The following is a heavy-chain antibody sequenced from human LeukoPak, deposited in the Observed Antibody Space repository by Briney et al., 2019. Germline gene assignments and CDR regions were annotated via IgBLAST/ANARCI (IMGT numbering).Heavy chain of an antibody. V-gene: IGHV3-21*01. CDR3: ARDRGWSGGRPSDY. J-gene: IGHJ4*02. D-gene: IGHD3-3*01. Sequence: KTGGSLRLSCAASGFTFSSYSMNWVRQAPGKGLEWVSSISSSSSYIYYADSVKGRFTISRDNAKNSLYLQMNSLRAEDTAVYYCARDRGWSGGRPSDYWGQGTLVTVSS. CDR2: ISSSSSYI. CDR1: GFTFSSYS.